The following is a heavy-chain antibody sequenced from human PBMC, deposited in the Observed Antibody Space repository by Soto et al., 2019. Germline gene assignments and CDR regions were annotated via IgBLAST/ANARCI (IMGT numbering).Heavy chain of an antibody. Sequence: SETLSLTCTLSGGCISSYYWSWIRQSPGKGLELIGYIHHTGSTNYNPSRKSRVTMSLDTFSNQFSLKLYSVTTADTAVFFWARSINGSGFYFSNCWGQGTLVTVSS. V-gene: IGHV4-59*01. J-gene: IGHJ4*02. CDR3: ARSINGSGFYFSNC. D-gene: IGHD3-22*01. CDR2: IHHTGST. CDR1: GGCISSYY.